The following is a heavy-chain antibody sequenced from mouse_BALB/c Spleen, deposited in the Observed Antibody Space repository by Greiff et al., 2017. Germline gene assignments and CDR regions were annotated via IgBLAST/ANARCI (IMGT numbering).Heavy chain of an antibody. CDR3: ARRDGSSLDY. V-gene: IGHV3-2*02. CDR1: GYSITSDYA. D-gene: IGHD1-1*01. Sequence: VQLKQSGPGLVKPSQSLSLTCTVTGYSITSDYAWNWIRQFPGNKLEWMGYISYSGSTSYNPSLKSRISITRDTSKNQFFLQLNSVTTEDTATYYCARRDGSSLDYWGQGTTLTVSS. CDR2: ISYSGST. J-gene: IGHJ2*01.